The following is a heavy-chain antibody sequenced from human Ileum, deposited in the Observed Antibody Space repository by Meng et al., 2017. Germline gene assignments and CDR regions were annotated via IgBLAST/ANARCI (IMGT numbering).Heavy chain of an antibody. CDR3: ASFQYTMEDY. CDR2: IRGSGPPI. J-gene: IGHJ4*02. V-gene: IGHV3-11*04. D-gene: IGHD3-3*01. CDR1: GFTFSDYY. Sequence: LLLVASGGGLVKRGGSLIFSCAASGFTFSDYYMSWIRQAPGKGLEWVSYIRGSGPPIHYADSVKGRFTISRDNAKSSLYLQMDSLGVEDTALYYCASFQYTMEDYWGLGTLVTVSS.